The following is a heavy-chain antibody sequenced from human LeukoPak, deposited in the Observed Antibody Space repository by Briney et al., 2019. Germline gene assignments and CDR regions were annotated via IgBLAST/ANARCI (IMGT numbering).Heavy chain of an antibody. CDR2: ISGSGGST. D-gene: IGHD5/OR15-5a*01. V-gene: IGHV3-23*01. CDR3: AKDLRGHPFEP. Sequence: PGGSLRLSCATSGFIFSSSAMNWVRQAPGKGLEWVSAISGSGGSTYYADSVKGRFTISRDNSKNTLYLQMNSLRAEDTAVYYCAKDLRGHPFEPWGQGTLVTVSS. CDR1: GFIFSSSA. J-gene: IGHJ5*02.